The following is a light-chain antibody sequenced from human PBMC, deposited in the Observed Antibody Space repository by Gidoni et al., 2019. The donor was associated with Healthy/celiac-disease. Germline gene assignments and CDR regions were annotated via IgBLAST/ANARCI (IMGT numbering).Light chain of an antibody. V-gene: IGKV3-11*01. CDR2: DAS. CDR1: QSVSSY. J-gene: IGKJ5*01. Sequence: EIVLTQSPATLSLSPGERATLSCRASQSVSSYLAWYQQKPVQAPRLLIYDASNRATGIPARFSGSGSGTDFTLTISSLEPEDFAVYYCQRSNWPPITFGQGTRLEIK. CDR3: QRSNWPPIT.